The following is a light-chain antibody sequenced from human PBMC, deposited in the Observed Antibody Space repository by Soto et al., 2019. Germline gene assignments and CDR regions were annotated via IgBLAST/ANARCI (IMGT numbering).Light chain of an antibody. CDR1: QNITNY. CDR2: DVS. J-gene: IGKJ2*01. V-gene: IGKV3-11*01. CDR3: HHYGSSPPYT. Sequence: IVLTQSPATLSLSPGKRATLSCRASQNITNYLIWYQHKPGQAPRLLIYDVSNRATGIPARFSGSGSGTDFTLTIDRLEPEDFAVYFCHHYGSSPPYTFGQGTKLDIK.